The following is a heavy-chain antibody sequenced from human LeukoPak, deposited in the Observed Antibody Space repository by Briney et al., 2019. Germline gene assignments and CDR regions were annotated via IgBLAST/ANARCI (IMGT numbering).Heavy chain of an antibody. CDR1: GFTFTNHW. CDR2: ISASSTYI. CDR3: ARGLAVAGSYYFDY. V-gene: IGHV3-21*01. D-gene: IGHD6-13*01. Sequence: GGSLRLSCAASGFTFTNHWMHWVRQAPGKGLEWVSSISASSTYIYYADSAKGRFTISRDNAENSLYLQMNSLRVEDTTVYYCARGLAVAGSYYFDYWGQGILVTVSS. J-gene: IGHJ4*02.